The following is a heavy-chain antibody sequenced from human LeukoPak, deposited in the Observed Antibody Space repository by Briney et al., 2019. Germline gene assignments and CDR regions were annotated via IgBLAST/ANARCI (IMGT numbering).Heavy chain of an antibody. Sequence: GGSLRLSCAASGVTFSSYAMSWVRQAPGKGLEWVSAISGSGGSTYYADSVKGRFTISRDNSKNTLYLQMNSLRAEDTAVYYCAKDWSDSSVQPSYYFDYWGQGTLVTVSS. CDR3: AKDWSDSSVQPSYYFDY. V-gene: IGHV3-23*01. CDR2: ISGSGGST. CDR1: GVTFSSYA. J-gene: IGHJ4*02. D-gene: IGHD3-22*01.